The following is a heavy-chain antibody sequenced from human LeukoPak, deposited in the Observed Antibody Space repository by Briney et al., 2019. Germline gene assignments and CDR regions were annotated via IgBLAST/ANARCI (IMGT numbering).Heavy chain of an antibody. CDR1: GYTFTSYY. CDR2: INPSGGST. D-gene: IGHD2-15*01. V-gene: IGHV1-46*01. CDR3: ARARLDCSGGSCYPAPSYYYYMDV. J-gene: IGHJ6*03. Sequence: ASVKVSCKASGYTFTSYYMHWVRQAPGQGLEWMGIINPSGGSTSYAQKFQGRVTMTRDTSTSTVCMELSSLRSEDTAVYYCARARLDCSGGSCYPAPSYYYYMDVWGKGTTVTVSS.